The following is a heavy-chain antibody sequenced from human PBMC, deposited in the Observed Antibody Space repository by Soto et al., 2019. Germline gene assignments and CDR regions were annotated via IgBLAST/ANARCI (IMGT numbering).Heavy chain of an antibody. V-gene: IGHV4-39*01. CDR1: GGSGNTYY. D-gene: IGHD6-13*01. CDR2: IYYSGST. CDR3: ARRRGVGGSWFSDY. Sequence: QLQLQESGPGLVKPSETLSLTCTVSGGSGNTYYWGWIRQPPGKGLEWIASIYYSGSTYYNPSLKSRVIISVDTSKNQFALKLNSVTAADTAVYYCARRRGVGGSWFSDYWGQGTLVTVSS. J-gene: IGHJ4*02.